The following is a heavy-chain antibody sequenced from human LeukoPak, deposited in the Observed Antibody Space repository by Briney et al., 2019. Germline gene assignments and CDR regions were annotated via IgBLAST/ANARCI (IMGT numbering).Heavy chain of an antibody. J-gene: IGHJ4*02. V-gene: IGHV3-23*01. D-gene: IGHD3-16*01. CDR3: GKRGFGDRVILVGFYKGGYYFDS. Sequence: GGSLRLSCAVSGITLSNYGMSWVRQAPGKGLEWVAGISDSGGRTNYADSVKGRSTISRDNPKNTLYLQMNSLRAEDTAVYFCGKRGFGDRVILVGFYKGGYYFDSWGQGALVTVSS. CDR1: GITLSNYG. CDR2: ISDSGGRT.